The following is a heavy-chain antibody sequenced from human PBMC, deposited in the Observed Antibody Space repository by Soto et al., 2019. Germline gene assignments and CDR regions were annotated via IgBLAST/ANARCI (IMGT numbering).Heavy chain of an antibody. CDR2: MNPNSGNT. CDR1: GYTFTSYD. V-gene: IGHV1-8*01. Sequence: ASVKVSCKASGYTFTSYDINWVRQATGQGLEWMGWMNPNSGNTGYAQKFQGRVTMTRNTSISTAYMELSSLRSEDTAVYYCARVYSGYDPHYYYYMDVWAKGTTVPVS. CDR3: ARVYSGYDPHYYYYMDV. D-gene: IGHD5-12*01. J-gene: IGHJ6*03.